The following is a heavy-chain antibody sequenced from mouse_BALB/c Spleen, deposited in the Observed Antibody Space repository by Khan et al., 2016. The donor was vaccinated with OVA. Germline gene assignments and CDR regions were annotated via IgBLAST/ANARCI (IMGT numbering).Heavy chain of an antibody. CDR2: ISYSDST. CDR3: ARGNYYGYAMDY. Sequence: EVQLQESGPGLVKPSQSLSLTCTVTGYSITSNYAWNWIRQFPGNKLEWMGYISYSDSTSYNPSLKSRLSITRDTSKNQFFLQLNSVTTEDTATYYCARGNYYGYAMDYWGQGTSVTVSS. CDR1: GYSITSNYA. J-gene: IGHJ4*01. D-gene: IGHD1-1*01. V-gene: IGHV3-2*02.